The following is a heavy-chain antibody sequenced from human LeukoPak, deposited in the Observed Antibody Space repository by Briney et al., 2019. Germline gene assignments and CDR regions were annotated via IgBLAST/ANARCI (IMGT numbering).Heavy chain of an antibody. V-gene: IGHV3-7*01. CDR2: IKQDGSEK. Sequence: PGGSLRLSCAASGFTFSSYGMSWVRQAPGKGLEWVANIKQDGSEKYYVDSVKGRFTISRDNAKNSLYLQMNSLRAEDTAVYYCARDKTPSRYYYYYYMDVWGKGTTVTVSS. D-gene: IGHD2-15*01. CDR1: GFTFSSYG. CDR3: ARDKTPSRYYYYYYMDV. J-gene: IGHJ6*03.